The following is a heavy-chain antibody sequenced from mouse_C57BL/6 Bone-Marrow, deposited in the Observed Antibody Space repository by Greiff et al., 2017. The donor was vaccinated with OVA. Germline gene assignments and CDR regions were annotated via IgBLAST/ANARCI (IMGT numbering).Heavy chain of an antibody. J-gene: IGHJ3*01. CDR2: IDPSDSYT. V-gene: IGHV1-50*01. Sequence: QVQLQQSGAELVKPGASVKLSCKASGYTFTSYWMQWVKQRPGQGLEWIGEIDPSDSYTNYNQKFKGKATLTVDTSSSTAYMQLSSLTSEDSAVYYCANAVFAYWGQGTLVTVSA. CDR1: GYTFTSYW. CDR3: ANAVFAY.